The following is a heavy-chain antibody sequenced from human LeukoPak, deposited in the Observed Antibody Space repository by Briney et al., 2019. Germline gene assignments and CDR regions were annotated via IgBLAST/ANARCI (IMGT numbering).Heavy chain of an antibody. Sequence: ASVKVSCKASRGTFSSYAISWVRQAPGQGLEWMGGIIPIFGTANYAQKFQGRVTITADESTSTAYMELSSLRSEDTAVYYCARVGTGYSYGLPYYFDYWGQGTLVTVSS. V-gene: IGHV1-69*13. CDR1: RGTFSSYA. CDR3: ARVGTGYSYGLPYYFDY. J-gene: IGHJ4*02. CDR2: IIPIFGTA. D-gene: IGHD5-18*01.